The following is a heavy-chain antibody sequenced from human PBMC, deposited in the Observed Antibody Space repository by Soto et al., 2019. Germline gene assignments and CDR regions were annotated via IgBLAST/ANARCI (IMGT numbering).Heavy chain of an antibody. CDR2: ISAYNGNT. Sequence: QVQLVQSGAEVKKPGASVKVSCKASGYTFTSYGISWVRQAPGQGLEWMGWISAYNGNTNYAQQLQGRVTMTTNTSTSTAYMELRSLRSDDTAVYYCARFLEIYDSSGYYYFDYWGQGTLVTVSS. D-gene: IGHD3-22*01. J-gene: IGHJ4*02. CDR3: ARFLEIYDSSGYYYFDY. V-gene: IGHV1-18*01. CDR1: GYTFTSYG.